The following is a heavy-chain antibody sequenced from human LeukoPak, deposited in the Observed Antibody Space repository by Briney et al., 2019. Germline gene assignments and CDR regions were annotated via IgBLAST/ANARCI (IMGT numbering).Heavy chain of an antibody. J-gene: IGHJ4*02. CDR2: IWFDGSNK. CDR3: ARQTTVATDC. CDR1: GFIFSDHW. V-gene: IGHV3-33*08. Sequence: GGSLRLSCAASGFIFSDHWMHWVRQAPGKGLEWVALIWFDGSNKYYADSVKGRFTISRDNSNNTLYLQMNSLRVEDTAVYYCARQTTVATDCWGQGTLVSVSS. D-gene: IGHD4-23*01.